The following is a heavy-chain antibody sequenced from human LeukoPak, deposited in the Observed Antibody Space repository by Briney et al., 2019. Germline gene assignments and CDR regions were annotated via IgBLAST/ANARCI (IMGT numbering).Heavy chain of an antibody. CDR2: IYYSGST. J-gene: IGHJ6*03. CDR1: AGSTSSSSYY. D-gene: IGHD3-16*01. CDR3: AREEGRYGLRLYYMDV. V-gene: IGHV4-39*07. Sequence: PSETLSLTCTVSAGSTSSSSYYWGWIRQPPGKGLEWIGSIYYSGSTYYNPSLKGRVTISVDTSKNQFSLKLSSVTAADTAVYYCAREEGRYGLRLYYMDVWGKGTTVTVSS.